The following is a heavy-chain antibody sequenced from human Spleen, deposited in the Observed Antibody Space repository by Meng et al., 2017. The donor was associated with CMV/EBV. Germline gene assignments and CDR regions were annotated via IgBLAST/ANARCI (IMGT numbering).Heavy chain of an antibody. J-gene: IGHJ4*02. CDR3: AKYGSSWDNDY. CDR1: GFIFRNYG. V-gene: IGHV3-30*02. Sequence: GESLKISCAASGFIFRNYGMHWVRQAPGKGLEWVAFIRYDGTDKYYADSVKGRFTISRDNSKNTLYLQMNSLRAEDTAVYYCAKYGSSWDNDYWGQGTLVTVSS. D-gene: IGHD6-13*01. CDR2: IRYDGTDK.